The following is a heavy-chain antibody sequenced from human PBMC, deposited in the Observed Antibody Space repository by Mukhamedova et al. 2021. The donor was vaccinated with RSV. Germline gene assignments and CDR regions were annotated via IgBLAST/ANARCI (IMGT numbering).Heavy chain of an antibody. V-gene: IGHV3-48*01. J-gene: IGHJ4*02. CDR2: ISASSGTI. D-gene: IGHD6-6*01. CDR3: ATGSLHYFDY. Sequence: AQGEGLEWLSCISASSGTINYADSVEGRFTISRDNTKNSLFLHMDSLRVEDTAVYYCATGSLHYFDYWGRGNLITVSS.